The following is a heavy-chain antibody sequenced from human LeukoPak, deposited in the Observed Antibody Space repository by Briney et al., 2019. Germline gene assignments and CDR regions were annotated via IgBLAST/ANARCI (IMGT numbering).Heavy chain of an antibody. D-gene: IGHD3-22*01. CDR1: GFTFSSYD. CDR3: AKVMEDSAGYYGNYYYYGMDV. Sequence: GGSLRLSCAASGFTFSSYDMHWVRQAPGKGLEWVAVISHDGNDRYYADSVKGRFTVSRDHSKSTLYLQMNSLRAEDTAVYYCAKVMEDSAGYYGNYYYYGMDVWGQGATVTVSS. CDR2: ISHDGNDR. V-gene: IGHV3-30*18. J-gene: IGHJ6*02.